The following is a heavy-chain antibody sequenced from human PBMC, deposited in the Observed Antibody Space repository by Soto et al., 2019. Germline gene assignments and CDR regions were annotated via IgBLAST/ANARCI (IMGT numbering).Heavy chain of an antibody. CDR2: GYYGGTT. CDR1: GGCGSNKTYY. V-gene: IGHV4-61*01. D-gene: IGHD4-17*01. CDR3: ARTTAVRNPLRSRCFFDY. Sequence: PSETLSLTGSVAGGCGSNKTYYWSWIRRPPGKRREWSGDGYYGGTTNYKPSLKSRGTRSVDLSSNQFSLRLSSLTTADTALYYCARTTAVRNPLRSRCFFDYWGTRTMVTASS. J-gene: IGHJ4*02.